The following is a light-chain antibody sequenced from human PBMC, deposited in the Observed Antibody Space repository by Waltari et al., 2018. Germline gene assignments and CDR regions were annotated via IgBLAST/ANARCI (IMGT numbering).Light chain of an antibody. CDR2: DAS. J-gene: IGKJ5*01. V-gene: IGKV3-11*01. CDR3: QQRSNWPPVIT. CDR1: QSVSSY. Sequence: EIVLTQSPATLSLSPGERATLSCRASQSVSSYLAWYQQKPGQAPRLRIYDASNRATGIPARFSGSGSGTDFTRTISSLEPEDFAVYYCQQRSNWPPVITFGQGTRLEIK.